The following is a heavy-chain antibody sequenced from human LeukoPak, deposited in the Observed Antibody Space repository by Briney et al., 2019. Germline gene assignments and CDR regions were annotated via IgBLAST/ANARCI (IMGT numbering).Heavy chain of an antibody. D-gene: IGHD3-22*01. CDR2: INPNSGGT. CDR1: GYTFTVYY. CDR3: AREGRYYYDSRPFDY. Sequence: ASVTVSFKASGYTFTVYYMHWVRQAPGQGLEWMGWINPNSGGTNYAQKFQGRVTMTRDTSISTAYMELSRLRSDDTAVYYCAREGRYYYDSRPFDYWGQGTLVTVSS. J-gene: IGHJ4*02. V-gene: IGHV1-2*02.